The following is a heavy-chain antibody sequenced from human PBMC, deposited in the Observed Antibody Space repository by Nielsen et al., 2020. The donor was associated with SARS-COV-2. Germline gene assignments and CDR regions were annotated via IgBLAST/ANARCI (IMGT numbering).Heavy chain of an antibody. J-gene: IGHJ4*02. CDR3: ARAEKGYYLPDLDY. CDR1: GFTVSSNY. D-gene: IGHD3-22*01. Sequence: GESLKISCAASGFTVSSNYMSWVRQAPGKGLEWVANIKQDGSEKYYGDSVKGRFTISRDNSKNTLYLQMNSLRTEDTAVYYCARAEKGYYLPDLDYWGQGTLVTVSS. V-gene: IGHV3-7*01. CDR2: IKQDGSEK.